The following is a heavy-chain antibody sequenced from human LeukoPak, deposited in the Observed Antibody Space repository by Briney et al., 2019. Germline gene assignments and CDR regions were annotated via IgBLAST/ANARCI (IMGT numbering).Heavy chain of an antibody. CDR1: GYTFTGYY. CDR2: INPNSGGT. D-gene: IGHD3-3*01. V-gene: IGHV1-2*02. J-gene: IGHJ4*02. CDR3: ARAELGGYYDFWSGYYPHPLNY. Sequence: ASVKVSCKASGYTFTGYYMHWVRQAPGQGLEWMGWINPNSGGTNYAQKFQGRVTMTRDTSISTAYMELSRLRSDDTAVYYCARAELGGYYDFWSGYYPHPLNYWGQGTLVTVSS.